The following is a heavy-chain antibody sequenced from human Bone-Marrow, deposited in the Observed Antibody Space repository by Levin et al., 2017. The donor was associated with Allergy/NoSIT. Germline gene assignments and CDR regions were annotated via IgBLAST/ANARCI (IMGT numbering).Heavy chain of an antibody. D-gene: IGHD1-26*01. J-gene: IGHJ4*02. V-gene: IGHV3-23*01. Sequence: GGSLRLSCAASGFTFSNYALSWVRQAPGKGLEWVSTFSGSGGSTYYADSVKGRFTISRDDSKNTLYLQMNSLRADDAAVYYCAKAVGSFPRTIDSWGQGTLVTVSS. CDR1: GFTFSNYA. CDR3: AKAVGSFPRTIDS. CDR2: FSGSGGST.